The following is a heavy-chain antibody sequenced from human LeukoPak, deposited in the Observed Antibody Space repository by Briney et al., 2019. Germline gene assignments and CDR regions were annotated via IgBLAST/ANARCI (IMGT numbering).Heavy chain of an antibody. CDR2: NYYSGST. Sequence: SETLSLICTVSGGSLTIYYGMCMRQPRGKGLEGMGSNYYSGSTYYNPPLKGRVTISLYTSKNQFSLKLRSVPAADTAVYYCARHEEASGVSGYYGMDVWGQGTTVTVSS. D-gene: IGHD2-8*01. CDR3: ARHEEASGVSGYYGMDV. V-gene: IGHV4-59*05. J-gene: IGHJ6*02. CDR1: GGSLTIYY.